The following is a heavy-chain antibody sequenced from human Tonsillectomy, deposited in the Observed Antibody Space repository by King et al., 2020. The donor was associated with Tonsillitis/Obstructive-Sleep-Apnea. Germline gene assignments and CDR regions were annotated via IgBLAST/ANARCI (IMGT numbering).Heavy chain of an antibody. CDR3: VRDDKDGRHLDY. CDR1: GYTFTRNY. D-gene: IGHD2-15*01. Sequence: VQLVESGAEVKKPGASVTVSCKASGYTFTRNYIHWVRQAPGQGLEWMGIINPSDGIATYAQKFQGRVTMTRETSTSTVNMELSSLRSEDTAIYYCVRDDKDGRHLDYWGQGSLVTVSS. J-gene: IGHJ4*02. CDR2: INPSDGIA. V-gene: IGHV1-46*01.